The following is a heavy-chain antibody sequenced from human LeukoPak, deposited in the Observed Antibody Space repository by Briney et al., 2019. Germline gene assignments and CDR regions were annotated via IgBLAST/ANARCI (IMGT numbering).Heavy chain of an antibody. V-gene: IGHV3-23*01. CDR3: ANAPAYVDIVATILG. J-gene: IGHJ4*02. CDR2: ISGSGGST. CDR1: GFTFSSYA. Sequence: GGSLRLSCAASGFTFSSYAMSWVRQAPGKGLEWVSAISGSGGSTYYADSVKGRFTISRDNSKNTLYQQMNSLRAEDTAVYYCANAPAYVDIVATILGWGQGTLVTVSS. D-gene: IGHD5-12*01.